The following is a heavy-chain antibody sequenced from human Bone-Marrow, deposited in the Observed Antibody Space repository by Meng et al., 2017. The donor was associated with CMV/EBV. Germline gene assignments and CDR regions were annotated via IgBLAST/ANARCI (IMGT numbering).Heavy chain of an antibody. J-gene: IGHJ4*02. Sequence: LPLTCAASGFTFRSYWMSWVRQAPGKGLEWVANIKQDGSEKYYVDSVKGRFTISRDNAKNSLYLQMYSLRAEDTAVYYCARDRGGYDFWSGYLPTYYFDYWGQGTLVAVSS. D-gene: IGHD3-3*01. CDR1: GFTFRSYW. CDR2: IKQDGSEK. V-gene: IGHV3-7*01. CDR3: ARDRGGYDFWSGYLPTYYFDY.